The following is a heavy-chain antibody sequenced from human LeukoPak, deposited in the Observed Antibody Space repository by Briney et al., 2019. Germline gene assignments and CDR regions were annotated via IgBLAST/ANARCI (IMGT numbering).Heavy chain of an antibody. D-gene: IGHD2-15*01. V-gene: IGHV3-30*03. Sequence: GRSLRLSCAASGFTFSSYGMHWVRQAPGKGLEWVGLISYDGSNKYYVDSVKGRFTISRDDAKNTLYLQMNSLRAEDTAVYYCVRGGESTWSWGQGTLVTVSS. CDR2: ISYDGSNK. CDR3: VRGGESTWS. CDR1: GFTFSSYG. J-gene: IGHJ5*02.